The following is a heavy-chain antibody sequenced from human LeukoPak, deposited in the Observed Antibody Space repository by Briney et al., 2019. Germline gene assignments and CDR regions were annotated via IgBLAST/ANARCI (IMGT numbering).Heavy chain of an antibody. CDR2: ISSSGSTI. V-gene: IGHV3-11*04. CDR1: GFTFSDYY. CDR3: ARDHRYGDYSHYYGMDV. J-gene: IGHJ6*02. Sequence: PGGSLRLSCAASGFTFSDYYMSWIRQAPGKGLEWVSYISSSGSTIYYADSVKGRFTISRENAKNSLYLQMNSLRAGDTAVYYCARDHRYGDYSHYYGMDVWGQGTTVTVSS. D-gene: IGHD4-17*01.